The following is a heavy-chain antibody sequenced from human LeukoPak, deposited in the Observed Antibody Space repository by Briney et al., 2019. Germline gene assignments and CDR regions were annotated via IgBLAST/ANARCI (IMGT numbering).Heavy chain of an antibody. CDR1: GGTFSSYA. Sequence: SVKVSCKASGGTFSSYAISWVRQAPGQGLEWMGGIIPIFGTANYAQRFQGRVTMTRDTSTSTFYMELSSLRSEDTAVYYCARHSLPGTTPFDYWGQGTLVTVSS. J-gene: IGHJ4*02. CDR2: IIPIFGTA. CDR3: ARHSLPGTTPFDY. D-gene: IGHD1-1*01. V-gene: IGHV1-69*05.